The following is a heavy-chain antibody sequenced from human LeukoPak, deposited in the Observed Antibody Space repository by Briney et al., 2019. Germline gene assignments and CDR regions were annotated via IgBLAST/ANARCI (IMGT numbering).Heavy chain of an antibody. CDR2: IYYRGST. V-gene: IGHV4-59*01. CDR1: GGSISSYY. CDR3: AREEGYCSGGSCYPGGMDV. D-gene: IGHD2-15*01. Sequence: PSETLSLTCTVSGGSISSYYWSWIRQPPGKGLEWIGYIYYRGSTNYNPSLKSRVTISVDTSKNQFSLKLSSVAAADTAVYYCAREEGYCSGGSCYPGGMDVWGPRDHGHRLL. J-gene: IGHJ6*01.